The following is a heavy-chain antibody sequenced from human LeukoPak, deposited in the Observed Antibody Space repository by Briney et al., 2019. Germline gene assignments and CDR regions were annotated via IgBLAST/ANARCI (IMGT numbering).Heavy chain of an antibody. Sequence: GGSLRLSCAASGFTFSTYSMNWVRQAPGKGPEWVSSISSSSSYIFYADSVKGRFTISRDNAKNSLYLQMNSLRAEDTAVYYCTRAPPPIQLERPGTYDYWGQGTLVTVSS. J-gene: IGHJ4*02. CDR3: TRAPPPIQLERPGTYDY. V-gene: IGHV3-21*01. CDR1: GFTFSTYS. D-gene: IGHD1-1*01. CDR2: ISSSSSYI.